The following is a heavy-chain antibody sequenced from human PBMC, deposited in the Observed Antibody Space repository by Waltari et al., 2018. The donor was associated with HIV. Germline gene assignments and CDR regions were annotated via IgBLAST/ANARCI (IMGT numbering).Heavy chain of an antibody. J-gene: IGHJ3*02. CDR1: GDSISSSSYY. CDR3: ARSHGYGYDNDAFDI. D-gene: IGHD5-18*01. V-gene: IGHV4-39*01. CDR2: IYYSGST. Sequence: QLQLQESGPGLVKPSETLSLTCTVSGDSISSSSYYWGWIRQPPGKGLEWIGNIYYSGSTYYNPSLKSRVTISVDTSKNQFSLKMSSVTAADTAVHYCARSHGYGYDNDAFDIWGQGTMVIVSS.